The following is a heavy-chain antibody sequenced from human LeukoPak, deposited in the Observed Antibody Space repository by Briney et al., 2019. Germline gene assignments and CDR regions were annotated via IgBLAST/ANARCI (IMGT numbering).Heavy chain of an antibody. CDR3: ARTPSGVPDS. V-gene: IGHV3-21*01. J-gene: IGHJ4*02. CDR1: GFTFAGYA. CDR2: ISSGSTYI. Sequence: GGSLRLSCAASGFTFAGYAMTWVRQAPGKGLEWVSYISSGSTYINYADSVKDRFTISRDNAKNSLYLLMKSLRAEDTAVYYCARTPSGVPDSWGQGTLVTVSS. D-gene: IGHD2-15*01.